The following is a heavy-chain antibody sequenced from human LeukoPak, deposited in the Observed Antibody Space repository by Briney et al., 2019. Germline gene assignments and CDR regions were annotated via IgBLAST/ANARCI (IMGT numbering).Heavy chain of an antibody. Sequence: ASVKVSCKASGYTFTGYYMHWVRQAPGQGLEWMGWINPNSGGTNYAQKFQGRVTMTRDTSISTAYMELSRLRSDDTAVYYCARGNGYNWNYSAFDIWGQGTMVTVSS. D-gene: IGHD1-7*01. J-gene: IGHJ3*02. V-gene: IGHV1-2*02. CDR2: INPNSGGT. CDR3: ARGNGYNWNYSAFDI. CDR1: GYTFTGYY.